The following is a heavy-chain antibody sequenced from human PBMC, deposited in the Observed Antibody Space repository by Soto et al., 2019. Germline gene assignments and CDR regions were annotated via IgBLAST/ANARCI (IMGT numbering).Heavy chain of an antibody. CDR2: IYYSGST. V-gene: IGHV4-61*01. D-gene: IGHD5-12*01. CDR3: AREMATISAPFDY. CDR1: GGSVISGSYY. Sequence: SETLSLTCTVSGGSVISGSYYWIWIRQPPGKGLEWIGYIYYSGSTNYNPSLKSRVTISVDTSKNQFSLKLSSVTAADTAVYYCAREMATISAPFDYWGQGTLVTISS. J-gene: IGHJ4*02.